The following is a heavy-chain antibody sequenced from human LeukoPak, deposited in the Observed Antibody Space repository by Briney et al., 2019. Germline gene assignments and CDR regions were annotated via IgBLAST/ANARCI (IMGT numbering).Heavy chain of an antibody. CDR3: ARGSAFDI. CDR2: INSNGGST. J-gene: IGHJ3*02. CDR1: GFTFSSYT. Sequence: GGSLRLSCAASGFTFSSYTIHWVRQAPGKGLEYVSAINSNGGSTYYANSVKGRFTISRDNSKNTLYLQMGSLRAEDTAVYYCARGSAFDIWGQGTMVTVSS. V-gene: IGHV3-64*01.